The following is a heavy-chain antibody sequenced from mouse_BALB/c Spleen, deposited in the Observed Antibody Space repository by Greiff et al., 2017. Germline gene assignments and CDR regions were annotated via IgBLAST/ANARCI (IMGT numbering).Heavy chain of an antibody. CDR2: INSDGGST. Sequence: EVMLVESGGGLVQPGESLKLSCESTEYEFPSHDMSWVRKTPEKRLELVAAINSDGGSTYYPDTMERRFIISRDNTKTTLYLQMSSLRSEDTALYFCSRGGGYFDVWGAGTTVTVSS. V-gene: IGHV5-2*01. CDR1: EYEFPSHD. J-gene: IGHJ1*01. CDR3: SRGGGYFDV.